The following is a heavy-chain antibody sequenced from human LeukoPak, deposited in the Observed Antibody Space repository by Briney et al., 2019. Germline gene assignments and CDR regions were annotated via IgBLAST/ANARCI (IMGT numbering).Heavy chain of an antibody. CDR1: GLTLSSYE. CDR2: ISSSGGTI. V-gene: IGHV3-48*03. CDR3: ASFLDM. J-gene: IGHJ3*02. Sequence: PGGSLRLSCVASGLTLSSYEMNWVRQAPGKGLEWVSYISSSGGTIYYADSVRGRFTISRDNAKNSLYLQMNSLRAEDTAVYYCASFLDMWGQGTMVTVPS.